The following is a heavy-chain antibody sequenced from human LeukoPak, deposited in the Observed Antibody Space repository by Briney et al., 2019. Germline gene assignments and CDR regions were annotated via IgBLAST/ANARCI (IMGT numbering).Heavy chain of an antibody. J-gene: IGHJ4*02. D-gene: IGHD1-26*01. CDR1: GGSFSGYY. CDR3: ARSLGSGSYYHDY. CDR2: INHSGST. V-gene: IGHV4-34*01. Sequence: PSETLSLTCAVYGGSFSGYYWSWIRQPPGKGLEWIGEINHSGSTNYNPSLKSRVTISVVTSKNQFSLKLSSVTAADTAVYYCARSLGSGSYYHDYWGQGTLVTVSS.